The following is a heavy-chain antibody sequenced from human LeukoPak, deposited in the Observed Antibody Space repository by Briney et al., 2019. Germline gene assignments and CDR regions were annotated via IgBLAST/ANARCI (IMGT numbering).Heavy chain of an antibody. V-gene: IGHV4/OR15-8*02. CDR1: GGTISGTTW. J-gene: IGHJ4*02. D-gene: IGHD1-26*01. CDR3: SRESGPFWPVGY. Sequence: SSETLAITCGVSGGTISGTTWWSWVRQPPGQGLEWIGEISLAGQTNYNPSLNGRVTMSLDKSSNQLSLHLTSVTAADTATYFCSRESGPFWPVGYWGQGTMVIVSS. CDR2: ISLAGQT.